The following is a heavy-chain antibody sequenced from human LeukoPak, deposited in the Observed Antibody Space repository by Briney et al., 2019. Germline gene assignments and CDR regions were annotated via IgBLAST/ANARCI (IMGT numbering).Heavy chain of an antibody. D-gene: IGHD1-7*01. V-gene: IGHV3-7*01. CDR3: ARSNWNYDDAFDI. CDR1: GFTFSSYW. CDR2: IKQDGSEK. J-gene: IGHJ3*02. Sequence: PGGSLRLSCAASGFTFSSYWMSWVRQAPGKGLEWVANIKQDGSEKYYVDSVKGRFTISRDNAKNSLYLQMNSLRAEDTAVYYCARSNWNYDDAFDIWGQGTVVTVSS.